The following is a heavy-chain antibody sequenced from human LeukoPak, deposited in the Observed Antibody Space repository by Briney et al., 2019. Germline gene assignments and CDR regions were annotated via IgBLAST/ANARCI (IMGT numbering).Heavy chain of an antibody. Sequence: ASVKVSCKASGYTFTGYYMHWVRQAPGQGLEWMGWINPNSGGTNYAQKLQGRVTMTTDTSTSTAYMELRSLRSDDTAVYYCARGGYDILTGYYYYMDVWGKGTTVTISS. V-gene: IGHV1-2*02. CDR1: GYTFTGYY. D-gene: IGHD3-9*01. CDR3: ARGGYDILTGYYYYMDV. CDR2: INPNSGGT. J-gene: IGHJ6*03.